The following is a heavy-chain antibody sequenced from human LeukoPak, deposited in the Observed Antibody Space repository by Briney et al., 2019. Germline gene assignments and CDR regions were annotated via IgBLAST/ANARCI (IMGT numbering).Heavy chain of an antibody. Sequence: ASVKVSCKASGYTFTSYGISWVRQAPGQGLEWMGWISAYNGNTNYAQKLQGRVTMTTDTSTSTAYMELRSLRSDDTAVYYCARCRVVDYDILTGWGAKEYYFDYWGQGTPVTVSS. CDR3: ARCRVVDYDILTGWGAKEYYFDY. V-gene: IGHV1-18*01. CDR1: GYTFTSYG. J-gene: IGHJ4*02. D-gene: IGHD3-9*01. CDR2: ISAYNGNT.